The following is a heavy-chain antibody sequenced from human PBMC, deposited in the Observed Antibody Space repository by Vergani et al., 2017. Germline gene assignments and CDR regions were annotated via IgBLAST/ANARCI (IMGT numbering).Heavy chain of an antibody. D-gene: IGHD1-7*01. CDR3: VYRKTECGTTGCFYPFYYYYYMDV. CDR2: LYWNDDQ. CDR1: GFSLNTRGVS. Sequence: QITLKESGPTLVKPTQTLTLTCTFSGFSLNTRGVSVAWIRQPPGKALDWLALLYWNDDQHYSQSLNNRVTITKDTSKNQLVLTMTNMDYVDTGTYYCVYRKTECGTTGCFYPFYYYYYMDVWGKGTTVTVSS. J-gene: IGHJ6*03. V-gene: IGHV2-5*04.